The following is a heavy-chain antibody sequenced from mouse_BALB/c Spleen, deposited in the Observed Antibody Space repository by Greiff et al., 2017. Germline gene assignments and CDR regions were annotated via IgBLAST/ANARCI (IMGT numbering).Heavy chain of an antibody. J-gene: IGHJ3*01. CDR2: IDPANGNT. D-gene: IGHD2-4*01. V-gene: IGHV14-3*02. Sequence: EVQLQQSGAELVKPGASVKLSCTASGFNIKDTYMHWVKQRPEQGLEWIGRIDPANGNTKYDPKFQGKATITADTSSNTAYLQLSSLTSEDTAVYYCAPYDYERAWFAYWGQGTLVTVSA. CDR3: APYDYERAWFAY. CDR1: GFNIKDTY.